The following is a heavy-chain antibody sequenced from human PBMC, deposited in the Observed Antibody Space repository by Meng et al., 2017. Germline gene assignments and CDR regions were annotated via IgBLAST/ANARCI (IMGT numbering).Heavy chain of an antibody. J-gene: IGHJ3*02. Sequence: TLSLTCTVSGGSISSGGYYWSWIRQHPGKGLEWIGYIYCSGSTYYNPSLKSRVTISVDTSKNQFSLKLSSVTAADTAVYYCARGLKSSTVTLGLFDIWGQGTMVTVSS. V-gene: IGHV4-31*03. CDR3: ARGLKSSTVTLGLFDI. CDR2: IYCSGST. D-gene: IGHD4-17*01. CDR1: GGSISSGGYY.